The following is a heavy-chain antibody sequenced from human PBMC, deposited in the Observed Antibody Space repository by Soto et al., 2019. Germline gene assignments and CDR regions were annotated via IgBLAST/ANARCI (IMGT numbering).Heavy chain of an antibody. V-gene: IGHV5-51*03. CDR1: GYSFTSYW. CDR2: IYPGDSDT. Sequence: EVQLVQSGAEVKKPGESLKISCKGSGYSFTSYWIGWVRQMPGKGLEWMGIIYPGDSDTRYSPSFQGQVTISADKSICTAYLQWSSLKASDTAMYYCARREVIVVDGSYYYYGMDVWGQGTTVTVSS. CDR3: ARREVIVVDGSYYYYGMDV. J-gene: IGHJ6*02. D-gene: IGHD3-22*01.